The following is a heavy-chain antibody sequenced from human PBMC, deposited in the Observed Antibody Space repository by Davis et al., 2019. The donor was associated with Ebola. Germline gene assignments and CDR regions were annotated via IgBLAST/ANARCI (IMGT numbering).Heavy chain of an antibody. D-gene: IGHD3-3*01. Sequence: GESLKISCAASGFTFSSYAMSWVRQAPGKGLEWVSAISGSGGSTYYADSVKGRFTISRDNSKNTLYLQMNSLRAEDTAVYYCAKDQHYYDFWGEYFQHWGQGTLVTVSS. V-gene: IGHV3-23*01. CDR1: GFTFSSYA. J-gene: IGHJ1*01. CDR2: ISGSGGST. CDR3: AKDQHYYDFWGEYFQH.